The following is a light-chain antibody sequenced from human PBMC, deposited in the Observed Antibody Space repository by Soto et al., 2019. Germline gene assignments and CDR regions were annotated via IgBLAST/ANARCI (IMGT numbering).Light chain of an antibody. J-gene: IGKJ1*01. V-gene: IGKV1-5*01. CDR2: YAS. CDR1: QNIRNG. CDR3: HQYSHYKS. Sequence: DIQMTQSPSTLSASVGDRVTITCRASQNIRNGVAWYQQKPGKAPNLLIYYASTLQSGVPSRCSGSGSGTDFTLTSSSLQSDDFATYYCHQYSHYKSFGQGTKVEVK.